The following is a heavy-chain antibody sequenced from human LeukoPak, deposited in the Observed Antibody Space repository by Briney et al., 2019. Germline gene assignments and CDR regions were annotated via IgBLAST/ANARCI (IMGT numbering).Heavy chain of an antibody. J-gene: IGHJ4*02. V-gene: IGHV4-39*01. Sequence: SETLSLTCTVSGASISSTSDYWGWIRQPPGKGLEWIGTIYYSGRAYHNPSLRSRLTISVDTSKNQFSLKLNSVTATDTAIYYCVRQKQNCDGGSCFPPDCWGQGTLVTVSS. CDR2: IYYSGRA. CDR3: VRQKQNCDGGSCFPPDC. CDR1: GASISSTSDY. D-gene: IGHD2-15*01.